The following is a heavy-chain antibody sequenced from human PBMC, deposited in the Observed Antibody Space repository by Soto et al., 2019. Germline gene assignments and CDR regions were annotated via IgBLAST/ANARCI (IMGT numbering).Heavy chain of an antibody. Sequence: SGPTLVNPTQTLTLTCTFSGFSLTTSGMGVGWFRQPPGKALEYLGVIYWDDDKRYSPSLKSRLTITQDSSKNQVVLIMTNMDPVDTATYLWAHRGTERGLFMDGGQGTRVTVSS. J-gene: IGHJ4*02. CDR1: GFSLTTSGMG. D-gene: IGHD3-10*01. V-gene: IGHV2-5*02. CDR3: AHRGTERGLFMD. CDR2: IYWDDDK.